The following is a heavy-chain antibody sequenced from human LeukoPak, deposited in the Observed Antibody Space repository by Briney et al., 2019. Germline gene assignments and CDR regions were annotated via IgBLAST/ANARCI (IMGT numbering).Heavy chain of an antibody. D-gene: IGHD6-19*01. CDR2: VYFRGAT. CDR1: GGSISNTRYF. Sequence: SETLSLTCTVSGGSISNTRYFWGWIRQPPGKGLEWNASVYFRGATYYNPSLKSRVTMSVDTSKNQFSLKLSSVTAADTARYYCARRVREQWLDRAYYFDYWGQGTLVTVSA. V-gene: IGHV4-39*01. CDR3: ARRVREQWLDRAYYFDY. J-gene: IGHJ4*02.